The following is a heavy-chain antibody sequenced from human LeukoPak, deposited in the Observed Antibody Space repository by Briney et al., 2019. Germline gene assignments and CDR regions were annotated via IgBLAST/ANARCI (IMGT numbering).Heavy chain of an antibody. CDR1: GYSFTSHD. CDR2: MNPNSGDT. CDR3: ARPEGYDSSGYYRLDFNY. J-gene: IGHJ4*02. V-gene: IGHV1-8*01. D-gene: IGHD3-22*01. Sequence: GASVKVSCKASGYSFTSHDINWVRQATGQGLEWMRWMNPNSGDTGYAQKFQGRVTLTRNTSIKTAYMELSSLESEDTAVYYCARPEGYDSSGYYRLDFNYWGQGTLVTVSS.